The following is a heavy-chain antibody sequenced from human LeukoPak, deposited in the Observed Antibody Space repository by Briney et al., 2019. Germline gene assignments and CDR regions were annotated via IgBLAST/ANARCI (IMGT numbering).Heavy chain of an antibody. V-gene: IGHV4-34*01. CDR1: GGSFSGYY. CDR2: INHSGST. J-gene: IGHJ5*02. D-gene: IGHD3-10*01. CDR3: ARAGYYYGSGTYNWFDP. Sequence: SETLSLTCAVYGGSFSGYYWSWIRQPPGKGLEWIGEINHSGSTNYNPSLKSRVTISVDTSKNQFSLKLSSVTAAGTAVYYCARAGYYYGSGTYNWFDPWGQGTLVTVSS.